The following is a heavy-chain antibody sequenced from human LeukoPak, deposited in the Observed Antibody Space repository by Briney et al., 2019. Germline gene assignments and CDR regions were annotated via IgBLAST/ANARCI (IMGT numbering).Heavy chain of an antibody. CDR1: GFTFQNYA. J-gene: IGHJ4*02. Sequence: TGGSLRLSCAASGFTFQNYAMHWVRQVPGKGLEWVSLISADGGDTYYADSVKGRFAISRDNAKNSLYLQMNSLRAEDTALYYCARGFISMIKGHFDYSRQGILVTVSS. D-gene: IGHD3-22*01. CDR2: ISADGGDT. CDR3: ARGFISMIKGHFDY. V-gene: IGHV3-43*02.